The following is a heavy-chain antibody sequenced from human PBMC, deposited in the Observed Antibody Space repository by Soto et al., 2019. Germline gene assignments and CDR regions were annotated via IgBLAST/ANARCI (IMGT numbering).Heavy chain of an antibody. V-gene: IGHV4-39*01. CDR3: ARRGRGCSGGTCLEAFDC. CDR1: GGSISSYY. J-gene: IGHJ4*02. D-gene: IGHD2-15*01. Sequence: TLSLTCTVSGGSISSYYWGWIRQPPGKGLEWIGSIYYSGSTYYNPSLKSRVTISVDTSKNQFSLKLSSVTAADTAVYYCARRGRGCSGGTCLEAFDCWGQGTLVTVSS. CDR2: IYYSGST.